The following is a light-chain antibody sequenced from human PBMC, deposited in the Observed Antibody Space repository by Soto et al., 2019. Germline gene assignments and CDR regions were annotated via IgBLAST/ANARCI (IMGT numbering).Light chain of an antibody. V-gene: IGLV7-46*01. J-gene: IGLJ1*01. CDR2: DTT. CDR1: TGAVTNGHY. Sequence: QAVVTQEPSLTVSPGGTVTLTCGSSTGAVTNGHYPYWFQQKPGQAPRTLIYDTTNRHSWTPARFSGSLLGGKAALTLSGAQPEDEAEYYCQVWDTSSAHPGVFGGGTKVTVL. CDR3: QVWDTSSAHPGV.